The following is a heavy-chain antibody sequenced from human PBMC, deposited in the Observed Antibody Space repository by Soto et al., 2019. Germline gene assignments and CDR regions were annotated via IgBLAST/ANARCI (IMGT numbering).Heavy chain of an antibody. Sequence: PSETLSLTCTVSGGSISSGGYYWSWIRQHPGKGLEWIGYIYYSGSTYYNPSLKSRVTISVDTSKNQFSLKLSSVTAADTAVYYCARSLSRYSSSSSHFDYWGQGTLVTV. CDR1: GGSISSGGYY. CDR2: IYYSGST. J-gene: IGHJ4*02. V-gene: IGHV4-31*03. CDR3: ARSLSRYSSSSSHFDY. D-gene: IGHD6-6*01.